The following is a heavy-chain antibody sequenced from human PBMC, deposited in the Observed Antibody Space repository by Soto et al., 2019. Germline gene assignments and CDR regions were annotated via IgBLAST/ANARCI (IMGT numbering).Heavy chain of an antibody. CDR2: ISAYNGNT. J-gene: IGHJ4*02. CDR1: GYRFTSYG. V-gene: IGHV1-18*01. D-gene: IGHD5-18*01. CDR3: ARSDTAMVDFDY. Sequence: GASGKTYCKTSGYRFTSYGISWVRQAPGQGLEWMGWISAYNGNTNYAQKLQGRVTMTTDTSTSTAYMELRSLRSDDTAVYYCARSDTAMVDFDYWGQGTLVTVSS.